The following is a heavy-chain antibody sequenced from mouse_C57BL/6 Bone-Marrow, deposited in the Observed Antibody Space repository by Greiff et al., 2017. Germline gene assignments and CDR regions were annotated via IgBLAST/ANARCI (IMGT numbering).Heavy chain of an antibody. CDR2: IHPNSGST. J-gene: IGHJ1*03. D-gene: IGHD1-1*01. V-gene: IGHV1-64*01. CDR1: GYTFTSYW. Sequence: QVQLQQPGAELVKPGASVQLSCKASGYTFTSYWMHWVKQRPGQGLEWIGMIHPNSGSTNYNEKFKSKATLTVDKSSSTAYMQLSSLTSEDSAVYYCARSGIYYYGSWGYFDVWGTGTTVTVSS. CDR3: ARSGIYYYGSWGYFDV.